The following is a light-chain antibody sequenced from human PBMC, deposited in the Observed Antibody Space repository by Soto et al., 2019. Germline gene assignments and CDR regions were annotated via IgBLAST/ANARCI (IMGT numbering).Light chain of an antibody. J-gene: IGLJ2*01. Sequence: QTVVTQEPSLTVSPGGTVTLTCATSTGAVTSGYYPNWFQQKPGQAPRALIYSTNNKYSWTPARFSGSLLGGKAALTLSGVQPEDEADYYCLLYYGGQVGVFGGGTKLIVL. V-gene: IGLV7-43*01. CDR1: TGAVTSGYY. CDR2: STN. CDR3: LLYYGGQVGV.